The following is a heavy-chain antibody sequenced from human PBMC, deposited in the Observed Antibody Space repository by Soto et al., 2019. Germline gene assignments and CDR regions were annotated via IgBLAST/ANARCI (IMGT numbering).Heavy chain of an antibody. Sequence: QVQLVQSGGEVKKPGASVKVSCKASGYTFTIYGINWVRQAPGQGLEWMGWISPDNGNTNYAQKLQGRVTMTTDTSTSTAYXXXXSLRSDDTAXYYCARALGYSGYAGMDVWGQGTTVTVSS. CDR3: ARALGYSGYAGMDV. V-gene: IGHV1-18*01. J-gene: IGHJ6*02. CDR1: GYTFTIYG. CDR2: ISPDNGNT. D-gene: IGHD5-12*01.